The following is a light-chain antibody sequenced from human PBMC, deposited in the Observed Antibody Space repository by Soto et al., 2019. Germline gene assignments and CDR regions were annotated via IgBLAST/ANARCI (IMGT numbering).Light chain of an antibody. CDR1: SSDVGSYDY. V-gene: IGLV2-11*01. Sequence: QSALIQPPSVSGSPGQSVTISCTGTSSDVGSYDYVSWYQQYPGTVPKPMIYNVNTQPSGVPDRFSGSKSGNTASMTISGLQAEGEADYFCFSYAGSSTWVFGGGTQLTVL. J-gene: IGLJ3*02. CDR3: FSYAGSSTWV. CDR2: NVN.